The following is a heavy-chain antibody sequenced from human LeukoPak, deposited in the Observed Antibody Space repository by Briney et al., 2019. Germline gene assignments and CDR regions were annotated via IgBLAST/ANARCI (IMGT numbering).Heavy chain of an antibody. Sequence: GGSLRLSCAASGFTFDDYTMHWVRQAPGKGLEWVSLISWDGGSTYYADSVKGRFTISRDNSKNSLYLQMNSLRTEDTALYYCAKDLSWRPIAVAGTWGFDYWGQGTLVTVSS. CDR2: ISWDGGST. J-gene: IGHJ4*02. V-gene: IGHV3-43*01. D-gene: IGHD6-19*01. CDR1: GFTFDDYT. CDR3: AKDLSWRPIAVAGTWGFDY.